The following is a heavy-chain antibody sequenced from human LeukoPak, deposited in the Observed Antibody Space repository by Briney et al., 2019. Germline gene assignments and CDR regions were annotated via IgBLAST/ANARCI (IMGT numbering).Heavy chain of an antibody. CDR2: IKQDGSEK. CDR3: ARPVKLYYYDSSGHLDY. D-gene: IGHD3-22*01. J-gene: IGHJ4*02. V-gene: IGHV3-7*01. Sequence: PGGSLRLSCAASGFTFSSYAVHWARQAPGKGLEWVANIKQDGSEKYYVDSVKGRFTISRDNAKNSLYLQMNSLRAEDTAVYYCARPVKLYYYDSSGHLDYWGQGTLVTVSS. CDR1: GFTFSSYA.